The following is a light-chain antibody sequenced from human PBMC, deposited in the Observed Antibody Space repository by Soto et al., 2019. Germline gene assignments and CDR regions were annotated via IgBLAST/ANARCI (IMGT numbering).Light chain of an antibody. CDR1: SSDVGGYNY. J-gene: IGLJ1*01. CDR2: EVN. Sequence: QSVLAQPPSASGSPGQSVAISCTGTSSDVGGYNYVSWYQQHPGKAPKLMIYEVNKRPSGVPDRFSGSKSGNTASLTVSGLQGEDEADYYCSSYAGSSNVFGTGTKATVL. V-gene: IGLV2-8*01. CDR3: SSYAGSSNV.